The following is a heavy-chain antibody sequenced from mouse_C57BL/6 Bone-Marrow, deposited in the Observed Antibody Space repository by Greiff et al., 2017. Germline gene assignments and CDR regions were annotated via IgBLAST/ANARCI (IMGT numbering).Heavy chain of an antibody. Sequence: VQLQQSGPELVKPGASVKMSCKASGYTFTDYNMHWVKQSPGKSLEWIGYINPNNGGTSYNEKFKGKATLTVNKSSSTAYMGLRRLTSEDSADYCCARGGWLLRFDYWGQGTTLTVSS. CDR1: GYTFTDYN. V-gene: IGHV1-22*01. CDR3: ARGGWLLRFDY. D-gene: IGHD2-3*01. CDR2: INPNNGGT. J-gene: IGHJ2*01.